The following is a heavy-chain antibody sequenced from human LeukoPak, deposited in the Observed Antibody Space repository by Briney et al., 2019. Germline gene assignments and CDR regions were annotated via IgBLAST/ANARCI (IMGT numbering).Heavy chain of an antibody. CDR1: GFTFSSYW. Sequence: GGSLRLSCAASGFTFSSYWMHWVRQAPGKGLEWVAFIRYYGSKKYYADSVKGLFTISRDNSKNTLYLQMNSLRAEDTAMYYCANGPHYNILTGFYKVRSHLDYWGQGTLVTVSS. D-gene: IGHD3-9*01. J-gene: IGHJ4*02. CDR2: IRYYGSKK. V-gene: IGHV3-30*02. CDR3: ANGPHYNILTGFYKVRSHLDY.